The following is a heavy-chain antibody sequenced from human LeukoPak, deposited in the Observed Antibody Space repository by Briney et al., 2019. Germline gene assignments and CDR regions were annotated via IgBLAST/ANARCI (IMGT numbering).Heavy chain of an antibody. D-gene: IGHD7-27*01. CDR1: GFTFSSYD. CDR3: IRIRTGEHQYGMDV. CDR2: IDTVGNT. Sequence: GGSLRLSCAASGFTFSSYDMHWVRQATGKGLEWVSAIDTVGNTYYADSVKGRFTISRENAWNSLFLQMNSLRDGDTAVYYCIRIRTGEHQYGMDVWGQGTTVTVSS. J-gene: IGHJ6*02. V-gene: IGHV3-13*01.